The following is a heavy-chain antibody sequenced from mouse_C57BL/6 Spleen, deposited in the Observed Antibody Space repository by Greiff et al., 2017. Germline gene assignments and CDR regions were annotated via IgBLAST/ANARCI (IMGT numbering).Heavy chain of an antibody. CDR1: GYAFSSYW. J-gene: IGHJ1*03. CDR3: ARCYGTDWYFDV. V-gene: IGHV1-80*01. D-gene: IGHD2-1*01. CDR2: IYPGDGDT. Sequence: QVQLQQSGAELVKPGASVKISCKASGYAFSSYWMNWVKQRPGKGLEWIGQIYPGDGDTNYNGKFKGKATLTADKSSSTAYMQLSSLTSEDSAVYFCARCYGTDWYFDVWGTGTTVTVSS.